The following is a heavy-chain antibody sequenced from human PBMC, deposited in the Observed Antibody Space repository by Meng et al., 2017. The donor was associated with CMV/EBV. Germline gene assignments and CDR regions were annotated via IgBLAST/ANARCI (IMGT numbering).Heavy chain of an antibody. Sequence: SVKVSCKASGFTFTSSAVQWVRQAPGQGLEWMGRIIPILGIANYAQKFQGRVTITADKSTSTAYMELSSLRSEDTAVYYCARESYSSGWYSFDYWGQGTLVTVSS. D-gene: IGHD6-19*01. CDR3: ARESYSSGWYSFDY. CDR1: GFTFTSSA. J-gene: IGHJ4*02. V-gene: IGHV1-69*04. CDR2: IIPILGIA.